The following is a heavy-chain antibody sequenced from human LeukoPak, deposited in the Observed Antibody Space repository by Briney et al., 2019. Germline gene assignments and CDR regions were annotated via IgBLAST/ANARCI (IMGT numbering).Heavy chain of an antibody. J-gene: IGHJ4*02. V-gene: IGHV4-34*01. CDR3: ALTCYDILTGYQTDY. CDR1: GGSFSGYY. Sequence: SETLSLTCAVYGGSFSGYYWSWIRQPPGKGLGWIGEINHSGSTNYNPSLKSRVTISVDTSKNQFSLKLSSVTAADTAVYYCALTCYDILTGYQTDYWGQGTLVTVSS. D-gene: IGHD3-9*01. CDR2: INHSGST.